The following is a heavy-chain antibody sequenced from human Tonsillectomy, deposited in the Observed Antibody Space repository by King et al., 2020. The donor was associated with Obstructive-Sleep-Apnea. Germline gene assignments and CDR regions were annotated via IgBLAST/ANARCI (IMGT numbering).Heavy chain of an antibody. Sequence: VQLVESGAEVKKPGASVKVSCKASGYTFTSYDINWVRQATGQGHEWMGWMNPDSGNTGYAQKFQGRVTMTKNTSISTAYMELSSLRSEDTAVYYCARVGSLIRGVNGQKNYGMDVGGQGTTVTVSS. D-gene: IGHD3-10*01. CDR3: ARVGSLIRGVNGQKNYGMDV. J-gene: IGHJ6*02. V-gene: IGHV1-8*01. CDR2: MNPDSGNT. CDR1: GYTFTSYD.